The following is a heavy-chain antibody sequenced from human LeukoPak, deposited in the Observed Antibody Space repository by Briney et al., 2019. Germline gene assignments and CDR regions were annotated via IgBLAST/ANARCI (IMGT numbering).Heavy chain of an antibody. CDR1: GFTFSSYG. V-gene: IGHV3-30*18. J-gene: IGHJ4*02. CDR2: ISYDGSNK. Sequence: PGRSLRLSCAASGFTFSSYGMHWVRQAPGKGLEWVAVISYDGSNKYYADSVKGRFTISRDNSKNTLYLQMNSLRAEDTAVYYCAKDWEQQLGPDYWGQGTLVTVSS. CDR3: AKDWEQQLGPDY. D-gene: IGHD6-13*01.